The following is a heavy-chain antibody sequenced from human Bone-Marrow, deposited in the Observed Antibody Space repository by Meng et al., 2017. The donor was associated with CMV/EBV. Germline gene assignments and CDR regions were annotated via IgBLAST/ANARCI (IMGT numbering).Heavy chain of an antibody. Sequence: GESLKISCAASGFTFSSYAMTWVRQAPGKGLEWVSLIINSGGNTYYADSVKGRFTISRDNAKNSLYLQMNSLRAEDTAVYYCARGRSGQSLYFDYWGQGTLVTV. CDR2: IINSGGNT. V-gene: IGHV3-21*01. D-gene: IGHD3-3*01. CDR3: ARGRSGQSLYFDY. CDR1: GFTFSSYA. J-gene: IGHJ4*02.